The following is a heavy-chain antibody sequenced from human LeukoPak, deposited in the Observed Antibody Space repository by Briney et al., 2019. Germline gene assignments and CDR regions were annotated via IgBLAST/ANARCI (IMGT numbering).Heavy chain of an antibody. D-gene: IGHD2-2*03. CDR3: ARDGYLAVDY. V-gene: IGHV4-39*07. CDR2: IYYSGST. CDR1: GGSISSSSYY. Sequence: PSETLSLTCTVSGGSISSSSYYWGWIRQPPGKGLEWIGSIYYSGSTYYNPSLKRRVTISVDTSKNHFSLKLSSVTAADTAVYYCARDGYLAVDYWGQGTLVTVSS. J-gene: IGHJ4*02.